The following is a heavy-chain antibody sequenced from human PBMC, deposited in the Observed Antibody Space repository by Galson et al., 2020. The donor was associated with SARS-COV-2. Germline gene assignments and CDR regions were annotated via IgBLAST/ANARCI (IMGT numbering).Heavy chain of an antibody. D-gene: IGHD1-26*01. CDR1: GFTFSSYA. V-gene: IGHV3-30*04. CDR2: ISYDGSNK. J-gene: IGHJ4*02. CDR3: ARVRGGSYYGDFDY. Sequence: QLGESLKISCAASGFTFSSYAMHWVRQAPGKGLEWVAVISYDGSNKYYADSVKGRFTISRDNSKNTLYLQMNSLRAEDTAVYYCARVRGGSYYGDFDYWGQGTLVTVSS.